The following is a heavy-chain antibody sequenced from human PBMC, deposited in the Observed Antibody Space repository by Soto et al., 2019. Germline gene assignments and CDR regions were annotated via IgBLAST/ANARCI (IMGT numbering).Heavy chain of an antibody. Sequence: EVQLVESGGGLVQPGRSLRLSCVASGFTFDDYAMHWVRQAPGKGLEWVSGISWNSGSIGYADSVKGRFTISRDNAKKSLYLQMNSLRDEDTALYYCVKGGGDYVYYGMDVWGQGTTVTVSS. CDR1: GFTFDDYA. V-gene: IGHV3-9*01. J-gene: IGHJ6*02. CDR2: ISWNSGSI. D-gene: IGHD4-17*01. CDR3: VKGGGDYVYYGMDV.